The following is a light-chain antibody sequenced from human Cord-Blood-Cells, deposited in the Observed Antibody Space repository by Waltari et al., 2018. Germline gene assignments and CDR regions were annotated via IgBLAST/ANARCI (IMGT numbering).Light chain of an antibody. J-gene: IGKJ4*01. V-gene: IGKV1-39*01. Sequence: DIQMTQSPSSLSASVGSRVTITCRASQRISSYLNWYQQKPGKAPKLLIYAASSLQSGVPSRFSGSGSGTDFTLTISSLQPEDFATYYCQQSYSTPGTFGGGTKVEIK. CDR1: QRISSY. CDR2: AAS. CDR3: QQSYSTPGT.